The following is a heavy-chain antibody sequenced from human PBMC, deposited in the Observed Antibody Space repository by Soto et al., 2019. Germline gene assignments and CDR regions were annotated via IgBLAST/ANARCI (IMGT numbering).Heavy chain of an antibody. CDR2: ISSSSSTI. Sequence: EVQLVESGGGLVQPGGSLRLSCAASGFTFSSYSMNWVRQAPGKGLEWVSYISSSSSTIYYADSVKGRFTISRDNAKNSVYLQMHSLRAGDTAVYYCARVAYYYDSSGLSYWGQGTLVTVSS. J-gene: IGHJ4*02. CDR1: GFTFSSYS. D-gene: IGHD3-22*01. V-gene: IGHV3-48*01. CDR3: ARVAYYYDSSGLSY.